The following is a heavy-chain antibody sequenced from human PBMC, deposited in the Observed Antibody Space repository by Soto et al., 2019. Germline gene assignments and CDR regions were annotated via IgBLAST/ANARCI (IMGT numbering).Heavy chain of an antibody. CDR1: GGSFSGYY. Sequence: SETLSLTCVVYGGSFSGYYGSWIRQPPGKGLEWIGEINHSGSTNYDPSLKSRVTISVDTSKNQFSLKLSSVTAADTAVYYCARVPHPYTVVTHFDYWGQGTLVTVSS. CDR3: ARVPHPYTVVTHFDY. D-gene: IGHD2-21*02. J-gene: IGHJ4*02. V-gene: IGHV4-34*01. CDR2: INHSGST.